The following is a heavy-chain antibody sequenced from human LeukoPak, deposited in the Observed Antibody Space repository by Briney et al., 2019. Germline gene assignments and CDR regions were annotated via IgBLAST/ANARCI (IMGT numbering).Heavy chain of an antibody. D-gene: IGHD1-14*01. CDR1: GYTFTSYA. Sequence: ASVKVSCNASGYTFTSYAMNWVRQAPGQGLEWVGWINTNTGNPTYAQGFTGRFVFSLDTSVSTAYLQISSLKAEDTAVYYCARGTLQGPNRAPYYGMDVWGQGTTVTVSS. CDR3: ARGTLQGPNRAPYYGMDV. CDR2: INTNTGNP. V-gene: IGHV7-4-1*02. J-gene: IGHJ6*02.